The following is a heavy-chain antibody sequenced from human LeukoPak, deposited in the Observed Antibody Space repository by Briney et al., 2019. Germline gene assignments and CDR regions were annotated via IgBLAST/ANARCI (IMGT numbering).Heavy chain of an antibody. CDR3: ARDFFDFWGGSWV. J-gene: IGHJ4*02. CDR1: GFNVRTNY. D-gene: IGHD3-3*01. Sequence: GGSLRLSCAVSGFNVRTNYMSWVRQAPGKGLEWVSVIFRDGSTYYGDSVRGRFSISRDNSKNMVYLQMNNLRAEDTAVYFCARDFFDFWGGSWVWGQGTLVTVSS. V-gene: IGHV3-53*01. CDR2: IFRDGST.